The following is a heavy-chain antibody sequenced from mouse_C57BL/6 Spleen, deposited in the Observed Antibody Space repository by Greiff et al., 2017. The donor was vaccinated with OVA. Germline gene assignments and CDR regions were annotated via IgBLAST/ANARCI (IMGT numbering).Heavy chain of an antibody. CDR1: GFTFSSYG. CDR3: ARAVIPY. Sequence: EVKVVESGGDLVKPGGSLKLSCAASGFTFSSYGMSWVRQTPDKRLEWVATISSGGSYTYYPDSVKGRFTISRDNAKNTLYLQMSSLKSEDTAMYYCARAVIPYWGQGTSVTVSS. CDR2: ISSGGSYT. J-gene: IGHJ4*01. V-gene: IGHV5-6*01. D-gene: IGHD1-1*01.